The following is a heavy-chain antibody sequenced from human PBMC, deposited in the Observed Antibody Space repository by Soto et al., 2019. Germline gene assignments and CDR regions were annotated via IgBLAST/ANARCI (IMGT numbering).Heavy chain of an antibody. Sequence: ASVKVFCKASGYTFTGYYMHWVRQAPGQGLEWMGWINPNSGGTNYAQKFQGWVTMTRDTSISTAYMELSRLRSDDTAVYYCARDANPRNWNPDRTSMDVWGKGTTVTVSS. V-gene: IGHV1-2*04. D-gene: IGHD1-1*01. CDR2: INPNSGGT. J-gene: IGHJ6*04. CDR1: GYTFTGYY. CDR3: ARDANPRNWNPDRTSMDV.